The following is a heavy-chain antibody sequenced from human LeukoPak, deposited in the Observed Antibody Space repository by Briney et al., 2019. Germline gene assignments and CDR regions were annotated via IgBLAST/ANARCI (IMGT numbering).Heavy chain of an antibody. D-gene: IGHD2-15*01. V-gene: IGHV3-7*01. CDR3: ARGGGI. Sequence: GGSLRLSCAASGFTFSTYWMSWVRQAPGKGLEWVANINQDGSEKNYVDSVRGRFTISRDNAKNSLYLEMNSLRAEDTAVYYCARGGGIWGQGTMVTVSS. CDR2: INQDGSEK. J-gene: IGHJ3*02. CDR1: GFTFSTYW.